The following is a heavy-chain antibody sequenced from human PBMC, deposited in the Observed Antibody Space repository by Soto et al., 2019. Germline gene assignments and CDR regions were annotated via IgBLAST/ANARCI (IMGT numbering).Heavy chain of an antibody. CDR3: ASGIQLWLRRINTGYSG. Sequence: QVQLVQSGAEVKKPESSVKVSCKAPGGTFSTYAISWVRQAPGQGLEWMGGIIPMFGTANYAQRFQDRVTITADESTNTVYMELSSLRPDDTAVYFCASGIQLWLRRINTGYSGWGQGTLVTVSS. CDR2: IIPMFGTA. CDR1: GGTFSTYA. V-gene: IGHV1-69*12. D-gene: IGHD5-18*01. J-gene: IGHJ4*02.